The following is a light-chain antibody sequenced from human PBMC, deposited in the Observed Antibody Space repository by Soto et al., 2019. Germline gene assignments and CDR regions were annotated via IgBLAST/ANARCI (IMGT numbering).Light chain of an antibody. V-gene: IGKV3-20*01. CDR1: QNLGTLY. CDR2: SAS. J-gene: IGKJ1*01. Sequence: ILFTQYPGPLSLSPRERGTLSCRVSQNLGTLYLAWFQQKSGQAPRLLIYSASRRATGIPDRFTGSGSGTDFTLTINRVEPEDFAVYFCQQYAGSPRTFGQGTKVDIK. CDR3: QQYAGSPRT.